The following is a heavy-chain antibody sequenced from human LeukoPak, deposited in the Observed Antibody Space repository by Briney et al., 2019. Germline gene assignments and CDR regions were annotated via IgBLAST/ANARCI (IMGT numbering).Heavy chain of an antibody. D-gene: IGHD2-15*01. CDR1: GYSFTSYW. CDR3: AGLIGYCSGGSCPLGPYYFDY. CDR2: IYPGDSDT. J-gene: IGHJ4*02. Sequence: RGESLKISCKGSGYSFTSYWIGWVRQMPGKGMEWMGIIYPGDSDTRYSPSFQGQVTISADKSSSTAYLQWSSLKASDTAMYYCAGLIGYCSGGSCPLGPYYFDYWGQGTLVTVSS. V-gene: IGHV5-51*01.